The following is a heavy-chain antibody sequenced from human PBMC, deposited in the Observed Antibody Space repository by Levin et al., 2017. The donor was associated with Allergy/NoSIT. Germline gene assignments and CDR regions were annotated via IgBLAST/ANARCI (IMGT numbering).Heavy chain of an antibody. CDR1: GFTFSNYW. Sequence: GGSLRLSCDASGFTFSNYWMIWVRQTPGKGLEWVAFIKDDGSGTYYLDSVKGRFTVSRDNAKKFLYLQMDSLRVEDTAVYYCATSYSSTWYADGSDSWGQGTLVTVSS. D-gene: IGHD6-19*01. V-gene: IGHV3-7*02. J-gene: IGHJ4*02. CDR2: IKDDGSGT. CDR3: ATSYSSTWYADGSDS.